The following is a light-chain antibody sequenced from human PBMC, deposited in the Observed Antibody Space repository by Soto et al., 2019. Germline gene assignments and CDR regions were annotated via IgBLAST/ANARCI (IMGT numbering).Light chain of an antibody. CDR3: QQFVSSPPAWA. CDR2: AAS. Sequence: DIVLTQSPGTLSLSPGERATLSCRASQSVSSSYLAWYQQKPGQAPRLLIYAASSRAAGIPDRFSGSGSGTDFTLTISRLEPEDSAVYYCQQFVSSPPAWAFGEGTKVEIK. J-gene: IGKJ1*01. CDR1: QSVSSSY. V-gene: IGKV3-20*01.